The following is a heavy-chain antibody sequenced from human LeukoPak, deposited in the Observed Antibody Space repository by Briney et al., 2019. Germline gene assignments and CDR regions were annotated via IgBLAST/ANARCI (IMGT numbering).Heavy chain of an antibody. CDR1: GYTFTSYG. CDR2: ISAYNGNT. Sequence: ASVKVSCKASGYTFTSYGISWVRQAPGQGLEWMGWISAYNGNTNYAQKFQGRVTMTRDTSINTAYMELSRLRSDDTAVYYCAREIAAAGTQSPYNWFDPWGQGTLVTVSS. CDR3: AREIAAAGTQSPYNWFDP. V-gene: IGHV1-18*01. J-gene: IGHJ5*02. D-gene: IGHD6-13*01.